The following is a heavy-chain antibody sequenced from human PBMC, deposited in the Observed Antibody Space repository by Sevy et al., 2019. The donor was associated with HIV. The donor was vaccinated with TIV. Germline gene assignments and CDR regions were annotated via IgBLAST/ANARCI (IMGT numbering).Heavy chain of an antibody. Sequence: GGSLRLSCAASGFTFDDYGMSWVRQAPGKGLEWVSGINWNGGSTGYADSVKGRFTISRDNAKNSLYLQMNSLRADGTALYYRAREGFGEFEDYWGQGTLVTVSS. V-gene: IGHV3-20*04. CDR1: GFTFDDYG. CDR3: AREGFGEFEDY. D-gene: IGHD3-10*01. CDR2: INWNGGST. J-gene: IGHJ4*02.